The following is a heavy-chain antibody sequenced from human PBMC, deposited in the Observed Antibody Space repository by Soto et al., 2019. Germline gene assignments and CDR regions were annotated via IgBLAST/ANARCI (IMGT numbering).Heavy chain of an antibody. CDR2: IYYSGST. CDR1: GGSISSSSYY. CDR3: ARLRVDTAMAAGFDY. V-gene: IGHV4-39*01. D-gene: IGHD5-18*01. J-gene: IGHJ4*02. Sequence: PSETLSLTCTVSGGSISSSSYYWGWIRQPPGKGLEWIGSIYYSGSTYYNPSLKSRVTISVDTSKNQFSLKLSSVTAADTALYYCARLRVDTAMAAGFDYWGQGTLVTVSS.